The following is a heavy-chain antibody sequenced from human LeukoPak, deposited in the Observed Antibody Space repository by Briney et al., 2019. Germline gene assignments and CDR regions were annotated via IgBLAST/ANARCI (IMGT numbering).Heavy chain of an antibody. J-gene: IGHJ4*02. V-gene: IGHV3-11*04. CDR2: ISSGGSTI. D-gene: IGHD1/OR15-1a*01. CDR3: ARDGRSSPNIDY. CDR1: GFTFNGYY. Sequence: PGGSLRLSCAASGFTFNGYYMSWIRQAPGKGLEWVSYISSGGSTIQYADSVKGRFTISRDNAKNSLYLQMNSLSAEDTAVYYCARDGRSSPNIDYWGQGTLVTVSS.